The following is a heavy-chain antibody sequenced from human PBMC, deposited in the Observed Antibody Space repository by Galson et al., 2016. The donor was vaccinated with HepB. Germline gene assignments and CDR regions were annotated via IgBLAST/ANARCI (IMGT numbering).Heavy chain of an antibody. CDR3: ASPPGSWVQLHYFDS. CDR2: FIPIFRTA. Sequence: SVKVSCKASGGTFSSYAINWVRQAPGHGLEWMGAFIPIFRTAKYAQKFQGRVTITADESSSTAFMELRSLRSEDTAVYYCASPPGSWVQLHYFDSWGQGTLVTVSS. D-gene: IGHD5-24*01. CDR1: GGTFSSYA. J-gene: IGHJ4*02. V-gene: IGHV1-69*13.